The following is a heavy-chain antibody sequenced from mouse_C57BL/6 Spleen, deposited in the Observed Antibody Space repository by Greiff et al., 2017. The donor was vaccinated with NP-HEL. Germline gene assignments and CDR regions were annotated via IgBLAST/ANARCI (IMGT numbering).Heavy chain of an antibody. CDR1: GYSITSGYY. CDR2: ISYDGSN. Sequence: EVKLVESGPGLVKPSQSLSLTCSVTGYSITSGYYWNWIRQFPGNKLEWMGYISYDGSNNYNPSLKNRISITRDTSKNQFFLKLNSVTTEDTATYYCAREGVTGGYYFDYWGQGTTLTVSS. CDR3: AREGVTGGYYFDY. V-gene: IGHV3-6*01. J-gene: IGHJ2*01. D-gene: IGHD2-2*01.